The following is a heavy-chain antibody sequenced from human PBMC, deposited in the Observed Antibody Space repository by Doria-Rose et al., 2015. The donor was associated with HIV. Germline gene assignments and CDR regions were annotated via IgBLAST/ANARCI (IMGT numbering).Heavy chain of an antibody. V-gene: IGHV2-26*01. Sequence: QVTLKESGPVLVKPTETLTLTCTVSGVSLSSPGMGVSWIRQPPGKALEWLANISSDDERSYKTSLKSRLTISSGTSKSQVVLTMTDMDPVDTATYYCARIKSSRWYHKYYFDFWGQGTLVIVSA. CDR3: ARIKSSRWYHKYYFDF. J-gene: IGHJ4*02. CDR1: GVSLSSPGMG. CDR2: ISSDDER. D-gene: IGHD6-13*01.